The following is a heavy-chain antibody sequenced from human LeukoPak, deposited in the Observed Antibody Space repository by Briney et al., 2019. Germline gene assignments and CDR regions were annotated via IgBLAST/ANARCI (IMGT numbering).Heavy chain of an antibody. CDR2: ISAYNGNT. V-gene: IGHV1-18*01. D-gene: IGHD3-3*01. CDR3: ARDRASVPNDFWSGYSQGRYMDV. J-gene: IGHJ6*03. Sequence: ASVKVSCKASGYTFTSYGISWVRQAPGQGLEWMGWISAYNGNTNYAQKLQGRVTMTTDTSTSTAYMELRSLRSDDTAVYYCARDRASVPNDFWSGYSQGRYMDVWGKGTTVTVSS. CDR1: GYTFTSYG.